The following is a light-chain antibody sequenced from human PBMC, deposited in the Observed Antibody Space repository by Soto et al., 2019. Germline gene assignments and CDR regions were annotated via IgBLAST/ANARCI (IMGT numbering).Light chain of an antibody. CDR1: QSVSSY. CDR3: QQRSNWPT. V-gene: IGKV3-11*01. CDR2: DAS. Sequence: EIVLTQSPATLSLSPGERATLSCSASQSVSSYLACYQQKPGQAPRLLIYDASNRAPGIPSRFSGSGSGTGYTLTIRRLEPEDFAVYYCQQRSNWPTLGQGTRLQTK. J-gene: IGKJ5*01.